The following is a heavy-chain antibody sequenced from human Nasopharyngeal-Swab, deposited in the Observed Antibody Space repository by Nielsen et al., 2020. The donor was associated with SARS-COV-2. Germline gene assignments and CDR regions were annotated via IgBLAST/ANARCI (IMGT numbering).Heavy chain of an antibody. Sequence: GESLKISCAASGFTFSSYAMSWVRQAPGKGLEWVSAISGSGGSTYYADSVKGRFTTSRDNSKNTLYLQMNSLRAEDTAVYYCAKPTRVYAIGAPLGYWGQGTLVTVSS. J-gene: IGHJ4*02. D-gene: IGHD2-8*01. CDR3: AKPTRVYAIGAPLGY. V-gene: IGHV3-23*01. CDR1: GFTFSSYA. CDR2: ISGSGGST.